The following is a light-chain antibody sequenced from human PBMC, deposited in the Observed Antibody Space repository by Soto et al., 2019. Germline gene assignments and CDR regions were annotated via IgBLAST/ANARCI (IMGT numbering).Light chain of an antibody. J-gene: IGLJ3*02. CDR1: SSDVGGYNY. CDR3: CSYAGTYPLWV. CDR2: DVS. V-gene: IGLV2-11*01. Sequence: QSALTQPRSVSGSPGQSVTISCTGTSSDVGGYNYVSWYQQYPGKAPKLIIYDVSKRPSGVPDRFSGSKSGNTASLTIPGLQAEDEADYHCCSYAGTYPLWVFGGGTKLTVL.